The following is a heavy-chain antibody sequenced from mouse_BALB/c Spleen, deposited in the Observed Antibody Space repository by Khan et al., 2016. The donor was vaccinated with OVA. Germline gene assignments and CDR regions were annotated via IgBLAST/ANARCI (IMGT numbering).Heavy chain of an antibody. D-gene: IGHD3-3*01. CDR3: ARDAGHY. V-gene: IGHV1-18*01. J-gene: IGHJ4*01. CDR1: GYTFPEYT. CDR2: IIPKNGGT. Sequence: VQLKQSGPELVKPGASVKISCKTSGYTFPEYTVHWVKQSLGKSLDWIGVIIPKNGGTAYNQKFKGKATLTVDKSSSTAYMEFRSLTSDDSAVYYCARDAGHYWGQGTSVTVAS.